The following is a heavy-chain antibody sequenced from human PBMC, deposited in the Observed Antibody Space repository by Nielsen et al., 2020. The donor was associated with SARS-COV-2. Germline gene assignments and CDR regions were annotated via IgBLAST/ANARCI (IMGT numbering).Heavy chain of an antibody. CDR1: RYSDASYS. J-gene: IGHJ4*02. V-gene: IGHV1-3*01. Sequence: SVQVSCMASRYSDASYSKHWLRQAPRQKLEWMRWINAGNGNTRYSQKFQGRVTITRDTSARTAYIELSSMRSEDTAGDYCARHLRGYIDYWGQGTLVTVSS. CDR3: ARHLRGYIDY. CDR2: INAGNGNT.